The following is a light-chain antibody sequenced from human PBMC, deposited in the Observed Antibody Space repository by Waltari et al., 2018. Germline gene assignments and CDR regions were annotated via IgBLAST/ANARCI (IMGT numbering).Light chain of an antibody. Sequence: DIELTPSPSSLSASVGDIVPLPCRASPGVKSYLTWYQQKPGKVPNLLIYAASNWQSGVPARFSGSGSGTDFTLTISSVQAEDVATYYCQKNNSDPVTFGGGTKLEIK. J-gene: IGKJ4*01. CDR1: PGVKSY. CDR3: QKNNSDPVT. V-gene: IGKV1-27*01. CDR2: AAS.